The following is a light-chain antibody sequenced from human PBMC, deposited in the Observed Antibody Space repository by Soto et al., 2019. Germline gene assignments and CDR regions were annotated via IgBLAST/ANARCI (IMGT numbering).Light chain of an antibody. CDR1: QSIGIY. CDR3: QQSHSSPSLT. CDR2: GAS. Sequence: DIHMTQSPSSLSASVGDRVTITCRASQSIGIYLNWYQQKPGRPPNLLIYGASTLQGGAPSRFSGSGSGTDFTLTISSLQVEDFATYYCQQSHSSPSLTFGGGTKVDIK. J-gene: IGKJ4*01. V-gene: IGKV1-39*01.